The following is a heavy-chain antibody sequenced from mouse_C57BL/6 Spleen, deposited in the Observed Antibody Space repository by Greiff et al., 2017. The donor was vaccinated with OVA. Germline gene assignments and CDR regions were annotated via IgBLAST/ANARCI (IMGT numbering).Heavy chain of an antibody. J-gene: IGHJ3*01. V-gene: IGHV1-81*01. CDR2: IYPRSGNT. Sequence: QVQLQQSGAELARPGASVKLSCTASGYTFTRYSISWVQQSPGQGLEWIGNIYPRSGNTYYTEKFKGTATLSVDKSSSTEYMELRSLTSEDCAVYFCARHSNSEWFAYWGQGTLVTVSA. D-gene: IGHD2-5*01. CDR3: ARHSNSEWFAY. CDR1: GYTFTRYS.